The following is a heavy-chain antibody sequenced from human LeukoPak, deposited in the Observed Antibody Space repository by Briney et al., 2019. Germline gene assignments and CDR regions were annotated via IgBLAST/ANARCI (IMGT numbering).Heavy chain of an antibody. D-gene: IGHD3-10*01. CDR1: RFTFSSYT. CDR3: VKGPSYYGSGSYFDY. Sequence: GGSLILSCSASRFTFSSYTMYWVRQAPGKGLEYVSGISSNGGSTFYADSVSGRFTISRDNSKNTLYLQMSSLRTDDTAVYYCVKGPSYYGSGSYFDYWGQGTLVTVSS. V-gene: IGHV3-64D*06. J-gene: IGHJ4*02. CDR2: ISSNGGST.